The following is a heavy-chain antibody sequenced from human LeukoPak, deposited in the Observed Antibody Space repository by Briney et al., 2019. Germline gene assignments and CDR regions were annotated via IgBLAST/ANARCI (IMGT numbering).Heavy chain of an antibody. V-gene: IGHV4-34*01. J-gene: IGHJ6*02. D-gene: IGHD6-13*01. CDR3: ARRYRPWQQVYYYYGMDV. CDR1: GGSFSGYS. Sequence: SETLSLTCAVYGGSFSGYSWSWIRQPPGKGLEWIGEINHSGSTNYNPSLKSRVTISVDTSKNQFSLKLSSVTAADTAVYYCARRYRPWQQVYYYYGMDVWGQGTTVTVSS. CDR2: INHSGST.